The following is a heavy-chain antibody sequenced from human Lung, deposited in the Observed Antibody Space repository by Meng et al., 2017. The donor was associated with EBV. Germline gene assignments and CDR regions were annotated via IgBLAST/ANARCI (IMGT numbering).Heavy chain of an antibody. CDR1: GSTFTHNS. CDR2: SSAYNGNT. CDR3: ARVEVGITSGDY. D-gene: IGHD1-26*01. Sequence: QVLLVRGGAKETRAATTVIFTSSGSTFTHNSNALVRQAHGQGLEWVGWSSAYNGNTNNAQTLKGRVTMTTDTSTSTAYMELRSLRSEDTAVYFCARVEVGITSGDYWGQGTLVTVSS. J-gene: IGHJ4*02. V-gene: IGHV1-18*04.